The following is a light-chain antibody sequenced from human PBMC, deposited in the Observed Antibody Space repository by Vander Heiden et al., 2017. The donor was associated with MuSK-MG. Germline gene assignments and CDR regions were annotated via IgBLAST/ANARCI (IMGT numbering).Light chain of an antibody. CDR2: GAS. J-gene: IGKJ1*01. CDR1: QSVSSSY. V-gene: IGKV3-20*01. CDR3: QQNGSSPA. Sequence: DIVLTQSPGTLSSSPGERATLSCRASQSVSSSYLACYQQKPGQAPRLLNYGASRRATGISDRFSGSGSGTDFTLTISRLEPEDFAVYYCQQNGSSPAFGQGTKVEIK.